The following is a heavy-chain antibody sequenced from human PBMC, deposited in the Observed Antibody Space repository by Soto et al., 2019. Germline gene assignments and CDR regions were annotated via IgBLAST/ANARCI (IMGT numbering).Heavy chain of an antibody. V-gene: IGHV1-8*01. D-gene: IGHD3-3*01. Sequence: ASVKVSCKASGYTFTSYDTNWVRQATGQGLEWMGWMNPNSGNTGYAQKFQGRVTMTRNTSISTAYMELSSLRSEDTAVYYCARGLRITIFGVVNFRFDPWGQGTLVTVSS. CDR2: MNPNSGNT. CDR3: ARGLRITIFGVVNFRFDP. J-gene: IGHJ5*02. CDR1: GYTFTSYD.